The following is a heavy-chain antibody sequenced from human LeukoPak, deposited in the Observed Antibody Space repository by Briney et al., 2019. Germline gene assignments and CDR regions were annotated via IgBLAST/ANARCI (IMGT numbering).Heavy chain of an antibody. Sequence: GASVKVSCKASGYTFTSYGISWVRQAPGQGLEWMGWISAYNGNTNYAQKLQGRVTMTTDTSTSTAYTELRSLRSDDTAVYYCARDLPQYYYDSSGYYYDYWGQGTLVTASS. J-gene: IGHJ4*02. CDR1: GYTFTSYG. CDR3: ARDLPQYYYDSSGYYYDY. V-gene: IGHV1-18*01. CDR2: ISAYNGNT. D-gene: IGHD3-22*01.